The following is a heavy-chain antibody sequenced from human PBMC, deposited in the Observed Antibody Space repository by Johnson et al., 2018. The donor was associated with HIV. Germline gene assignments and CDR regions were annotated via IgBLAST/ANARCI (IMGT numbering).Heavy chain of an antibody. V-gene: IGHV3-30*04. CDR3: AREGIAVGRGRGAFDI. CDR1: GFTFSSYA. CDR2: ISYDGSNK. J-gene: IGHJ3*02. Sequence: QVQLVESGGGVVQPGRSLRLSCAASGFTFSSYALHWVRQAPGKGLEWVTVISYDGSNKYYADSVKGRFTISRDNSMHTMYLQMNSLRAEDTAVYYCAREGIAVGRGRGAFDIWGQGTMVTVSS. D-gene: IGHD6-19*01.